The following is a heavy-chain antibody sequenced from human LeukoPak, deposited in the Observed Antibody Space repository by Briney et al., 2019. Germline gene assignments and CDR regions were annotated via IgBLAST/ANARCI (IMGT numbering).Heavy chain of an antibody. Sequence: GGSLRLSCAASGFTLSHHYMDWVRLAPGKGLEWVGRSRDKANTYTTEYAASVKGRFTISRDDSKNPLYLQMNSLKTEDTAVYYCAREEVVGKFSPRGAFYYYYMDVWGKGTPVTVSS. CDR3: AREEVVGKFSPRGAFYYYYMDV. V-gene: IGHV3-72*01. CDR1: GFTLSHHY. J-gene: IGHJ6*03. CDR2: SRDKANTYTT. D-gene: IGHD2-15*01.